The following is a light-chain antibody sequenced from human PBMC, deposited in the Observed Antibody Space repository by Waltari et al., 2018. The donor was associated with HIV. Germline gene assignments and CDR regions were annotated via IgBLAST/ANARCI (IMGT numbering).Light chain of an antibody. CDR2: DFS. J-gene: IGLJ3*02. V-gene: IGLV2-11*01. CDR3: CSYAGSYSWV. Sequence: QSALTQPRSVSGSPGQSVTISCTGTSTDVGGYNYVSWYQQHPGKAPKLMTYDFSKRPSGVPDRFAGSKSGNTASLTISGLQAEDEADYDCCSYAGSYSWVFGGGTKLTVL. CDR1: STDVGGYNY.